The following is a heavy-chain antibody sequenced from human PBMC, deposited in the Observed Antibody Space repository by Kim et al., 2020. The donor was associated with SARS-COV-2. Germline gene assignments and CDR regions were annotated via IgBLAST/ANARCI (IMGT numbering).Heavy chain of an antibody. Sequence: GRFTISRDNGKNSLYLQMNSLRAEDTAVYYCARGLPSNILTGYYIAFDYWGQGTLVTVSS. D-gene: IGHD3-9*01. V-gene: IGHV3-11*06. J-gene: IGHJ4*02. CDR3: ARGLPSNILTGYYIAFDY.